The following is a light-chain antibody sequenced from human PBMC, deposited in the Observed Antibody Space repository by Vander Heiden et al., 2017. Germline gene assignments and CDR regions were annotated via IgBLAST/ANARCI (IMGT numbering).Light chain of an antibody. V-gene: IGKV1-39*01. CDR1: QTISSY. J-gene: IGKJ4*01. CDR3: QQSYSSPLT. Sequence: DIQMTQSPSSLSASVGDRVTITCRAGQTISSYLNWYQQKPGKAPKLLIYAASNLQSGVPSRFNGSGSGTDFTLTISSLQPEDFATYYCQQSYSSPLTFGGGTKVEIK. CDR2: AAS.